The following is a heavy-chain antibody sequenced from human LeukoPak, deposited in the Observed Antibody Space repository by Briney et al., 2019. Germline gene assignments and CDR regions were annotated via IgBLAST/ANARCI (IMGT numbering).Heavy chain of an antibody. CDR2: INAGNGNT. D-gene: IGHD3-9*01. V-gene: IGHV1-3*01. J-gene: IGHJ4*02. Sequence: GASVKVSCKASGYTFTSYGISWVRQAPGQRLEWMGWINAGNGNTKYSQKFQGRVTITRDTSASTAYMELSSLRSEDTAVYYCARGYDILTGYHYWGQGTLVTVSS. CDR1: GYTFTSYG. CDR3: ARGYDILTGYHY.